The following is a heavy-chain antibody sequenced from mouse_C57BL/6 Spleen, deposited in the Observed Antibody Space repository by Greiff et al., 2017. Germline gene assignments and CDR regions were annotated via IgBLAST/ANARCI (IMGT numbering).Heavy chain of an antibody. Sequence: QVQLQQSGPELVKPGASVKISCKASGYAFSSSWMNWVKQRPGKGLEWIGRIYPGDGDTNYNVKFKGKATLTADKSSSTAYMQLSSLTSEDSAVYFCARTAYYYGSSHYYAMDYWGQGTSVTVSS. CDR1: GYAFSSSW. D-gene: IGHD1-1*01. V-gene: IGHV1-82*01. J-gene: IGHJ4*01. CDR3: ARTAYYYGSSHYYAMDY. CDR2: IYPGDGDT.